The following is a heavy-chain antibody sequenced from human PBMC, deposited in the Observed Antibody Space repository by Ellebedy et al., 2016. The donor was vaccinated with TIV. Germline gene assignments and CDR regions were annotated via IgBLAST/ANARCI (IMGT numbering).Heavy chain of an antibody. CDR1: GFTFSSNY. D-gene: IGHD3-10*01. J-gene: IGHJ1*01. V-gene: IGHV3-53*01. CDR2: IYAGGST. CDR3: ARGRPNYGDFPS. Sequence: GESLKISXAASGFTFSSNYISWVRQAPGKWLEWVSVIYAGGSTYYADSVRGRFTISRDNSNNIVYLQMDSMRAEDTALYYCARGRPNYGDFPSWGQGTLVTVSS.